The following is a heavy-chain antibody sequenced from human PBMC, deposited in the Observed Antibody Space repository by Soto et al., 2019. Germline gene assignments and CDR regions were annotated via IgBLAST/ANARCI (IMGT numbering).Heavy chain of an antibody. CDR1: GFTFSYYT. Sequence: EVQLLESGGGLVQPGGSLRLSCVASGFTFSYYTMSWVRQAPGKGLEWVSGISNSGDTIYYADSVKGRFTISRDNFKNTLYLQMNSLRADDTAVYYCAAPVPPPTHYAYYDMDVWGQGTTVTVSS. J-gene: IGHJ6*02. CDR3: AAPVPPPTHYAYYDMDV. V-gene: IGHV3-23*01. CDR2: ISNSGDTI. D-gene: IGHD2-2*01.